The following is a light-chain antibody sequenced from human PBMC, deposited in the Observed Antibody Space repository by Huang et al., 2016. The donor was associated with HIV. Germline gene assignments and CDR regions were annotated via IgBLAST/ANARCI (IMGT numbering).Light chain of an antibody. CDR3: QQSYKAPRT. CDR2: GAS. J-gene: IGKJ2*01. V-gene: IGKV1-39*01. CDR1: QSINKY. Sequence: DIQMTQSPSSLSASVGDRVIISCRASQSINKYLNWYQQMPGKAPKLLIYGASTLQRGVSSIFSGRVSGTDFPLTIGSLQPEDAATYYCQQSYKAPRTFGQGTLLEI.